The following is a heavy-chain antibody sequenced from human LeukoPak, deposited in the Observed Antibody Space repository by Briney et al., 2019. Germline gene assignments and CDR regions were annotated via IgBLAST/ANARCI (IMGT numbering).Heavy chain of an antibody. CDR2: VRGSAGDT. Sequence: GGSLRLSCAASGFTFSTYAMHWVRQAPGRGLEWVSAVRGSAGDTYYADSVTGRFTISRDNSKNTLYVLLNSLRAEDTAVYYCATTLNTGFFQSWGRGTLVTVSS. CDR3: ATTLNTGFFQS. J-gene: IGHJ5*02. V-gene: IGHV3-23*01. D-gene: IGHD5-18*01. CDR1: GFTFSTYA.